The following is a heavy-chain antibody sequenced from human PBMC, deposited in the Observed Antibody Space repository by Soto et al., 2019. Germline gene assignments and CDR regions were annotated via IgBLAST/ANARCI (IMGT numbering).Heavy chain of an antibody. CDR2: ISYDGSNK. CDR3: AKVLLSGWYGGANFDY. CDR1: GFTFSSYG. J-gene: IGHJ4*02. Sequence: QVQLVESGGGVVQPGRSLRLSCAASGFTFSSYGMHWVRQAPGKGLEWVAVISYDGSNKYYADSAKGRFTISRDNSKNTLYLQMNSLRAEDTAVYYCAKVLLSGWYGGANFDYWGQGTLVTVSS. D-gene: IGHD6-19*01. V-gene: IGHV3-30*18.